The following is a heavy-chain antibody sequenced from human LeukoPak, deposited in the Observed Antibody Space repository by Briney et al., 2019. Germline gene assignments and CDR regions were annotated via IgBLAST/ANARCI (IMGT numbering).Heavy chain of an antibody. D-gene: IGHD3-10*01. V-gene: IGHV3-21*01. CDR3: ARALWFGELFTQTG. J-gene: IGHJ4*02. CDR1: GFAFSSYS. CDR2: ISSSSSYI. Sequence: GGSLRLSCAASGFAFSSYSMNWVRQAPGKGLEWVSSISSSSSYIYYADSVKGRFTISRDDAKNSLYLQMNSLRAEDTAVYYCARALWFGELFTQTGWGQGTLVTVSS.